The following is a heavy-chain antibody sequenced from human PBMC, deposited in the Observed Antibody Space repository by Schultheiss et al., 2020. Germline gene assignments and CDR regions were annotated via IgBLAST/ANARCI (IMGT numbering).Heavy chain of an antibody. D-gene: IGHD6-19*01. CDR3: ATQDHSSGWYS. Sequence: SQTLSLTCTVSGGSISSYYWSWIRQPPGKGLEWIGYIYYSGSTNYNPSLKSRVTISVDTSKNQFSLKLYSVTAADTAVYYCATQDHSSGWYSWGQGTLVTVSS. CDR1: GGSISSYY. J-gene: IGHJ4*02. CDR2: IYYSGST. V-gene: IGHV4-59*01.